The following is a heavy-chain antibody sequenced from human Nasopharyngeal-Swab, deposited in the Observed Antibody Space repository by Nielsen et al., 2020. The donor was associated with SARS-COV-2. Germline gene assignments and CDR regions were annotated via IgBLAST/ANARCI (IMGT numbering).Heavy chain of an antibody. CDR2: ISYDGSNK. D-gene: IGHD4-17*01. Sequence: GGSLRLSCAASGFTFSSYAMHWVRQAPGKGLEWVAVISYDGSNKYYADSVKGRFTISRDNSKNTLYLQMNSLRAEDTAVYYCARPVTWDSDDGFDIWGQGTMVTVSS. CDR1: GFTFSSYA. J-gene: IGHJ3*02. CDR3: ARPVTWDSDDGFDI. V-gene: IGHV3-30*04.